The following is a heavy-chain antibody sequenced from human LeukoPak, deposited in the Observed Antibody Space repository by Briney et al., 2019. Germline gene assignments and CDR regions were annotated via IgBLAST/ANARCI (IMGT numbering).Heavy chain of an antibody. D-gene: IGHD2-8*01. CDR3: AKWGKGPFDY. CDR1: GFTFSSYW. J-gene: IGHJ4*02. CDR2: INSDGSRT. V-gene: IGHV3-74*01. Sequence: GGSLRLSCAASGFTFSSYWMHWVRQAPGKGLVWVSRINSDGSRTSYADSVKGRFTISRDNSKNTLYLQMNSLRAEDTAVYYCAKWGKGPFDYWGQGTLVTVSS.